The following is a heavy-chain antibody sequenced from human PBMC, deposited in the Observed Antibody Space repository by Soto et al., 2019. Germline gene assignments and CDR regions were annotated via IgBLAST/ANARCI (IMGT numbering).Heavy chain of an antibody. Sequence: SETLSLTCAVSGYSISSGYYWGWIRQPPGKGLEWIGSIYHSGSTYYNPSLKSRVTISVDTSKNQFSLKLSSVTAADTAVYYCARAGWVDTAMSSDYYYYGMDVWGQGTTVT. J-gene: IGHJ6*02. CDR2: IYHSGST. CDR1: GYSISSGYY. D-gene: IGHD5-18*01. V-gene: IGHV4-38-2*01. CDR3: ARAGWVDTAMSSDYYYYGMDV.